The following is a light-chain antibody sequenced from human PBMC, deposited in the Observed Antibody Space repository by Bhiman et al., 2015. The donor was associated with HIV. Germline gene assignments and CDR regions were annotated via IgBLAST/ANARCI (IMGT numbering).Light chain of an antibody. CDR3: SSYTTSSTRV. J-gene: IGLJ2*01. V-gene: IGLV2-14*03. Sequence: QSALTQPASVSGSPGQSITISCTGTSSDVGGYNYVSWYLQHPGKAPKLMIYDVSKRPSGVSNRFSGSKSGNTASLTISGLQAADEADYYCSSYTTSSTRVFGGGTKLTVL. CDR1: SSDVGGYNY. CDR2: DVS.